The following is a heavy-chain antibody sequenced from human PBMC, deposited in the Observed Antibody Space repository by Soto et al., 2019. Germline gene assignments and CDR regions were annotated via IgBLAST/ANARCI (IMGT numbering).Heavy chain of an antibody. CDR3: AKTAAAVRRKYGMDV. CDR2: ISWNSGSI. J-gene: IGHJ6*02. CDR1: GFTFDDYA. Sequence: EVQLVESGGGLVQPGRSLRLSCAASGFTFDDYAMHWVRQAPGKGLEWVSGISWNSGSIGYADSVKGRFTISRDNAKNSLYLQMNSLRAEDTALYYCAKTAAAVRRKYGMDVWGQGTTVTVSS. V-gene: IGHV3-9*01. D-gene: IGHD6-13*01.